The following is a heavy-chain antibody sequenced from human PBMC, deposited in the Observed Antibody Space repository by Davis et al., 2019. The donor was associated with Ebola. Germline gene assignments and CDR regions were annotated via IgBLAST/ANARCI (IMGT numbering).Heavy chain of an antibody. CDR1: GYTFTSYA. Sequence: ASVKVSCKASGYTFTSYAMQWVRQAPGQRLEWMGWINTGNGETKYSQKFHGRVTITRDTSASTASMELTSLRSEDTAVYYCARAREPGFWSGYYGRRVHPIDYWGQGTLVTVSS. CDR2: INTGNGET. CDR3: ARAREPGFWSGYYGRRVHPIDY. V-gene: IGHV1-3*04. J-gene: IGHJ4*02. D-gene: IGHD3-3*01.